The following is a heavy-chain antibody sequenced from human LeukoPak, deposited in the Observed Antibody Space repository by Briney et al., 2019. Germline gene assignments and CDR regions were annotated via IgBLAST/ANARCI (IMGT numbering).Heavy chain of an antibody. J-gene: IGHJ4*02. CDR2: ISYDGSNK. CDR1: GFTFSSYA. CDR3: AKGPPGVYYGSGSYSLNY. V-gene: IGHV3-30-3*01. D-gene: IGHD3-10*01. Sequence: PGGSLRLSCAASGFTFSSYAMHWVRQAPGKGLEWVAVISYDGSNKYYADSVKGRFTISRDNSKNTLYLQMNSLRAEDTAVYYCAKGPPGVYYGSGSYSLNYWGQGTLVTVSS.